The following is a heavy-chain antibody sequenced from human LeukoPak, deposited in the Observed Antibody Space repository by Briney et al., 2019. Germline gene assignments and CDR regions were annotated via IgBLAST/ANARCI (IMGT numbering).Heavy chain of an antibody. D-gene: IGHD5-24*01. CDR3: ARGRLRWLQFLDY. CDR2: IYTRGST. J-gene: IGHJ4*02. V-gene: IGHV4-61*02. Sequence: PSETLSLTYTVSGRSISSGSYYWSWIRQPAGKGLERTGRIYTRGSTNYNPSLKSRVTISVDTSKNQFSLKLSSGTAADTAVYYCARGRLRWLQFLDYWGQGTLVTVSS. CDR1: GRSISSGSYY.